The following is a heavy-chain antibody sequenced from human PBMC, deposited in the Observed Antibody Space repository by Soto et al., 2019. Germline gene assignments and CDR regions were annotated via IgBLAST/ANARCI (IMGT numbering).Heavy chain of an antibody. J-gene: IGHJ5*02. CDR2: IIPIFGTA. Sequence: ASVKVSCKASGGTFSSYAISWVRQAPGQGLEWMGGIIPIFGTANYAQKFQGRVTITADESTSTAYMELSSLRSEDTAVDYCARGITTGIGEDWFDPWGQGTLVTVSS. V-gene: IGHV1-69*13. CDR3: ARGITTGIGEDWFDP. D-gene: IGHD1-1*01. CDR1: GGTFSSYA.